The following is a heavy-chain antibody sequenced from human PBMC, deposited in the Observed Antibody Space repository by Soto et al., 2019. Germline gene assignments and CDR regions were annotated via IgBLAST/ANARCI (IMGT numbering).Heavy chain of an antibody. CDR2: INIVGGNT. V-gene: IGHV3-23*01. CDR1: GFTFSNYA. J-gene: IGHJ4*02. Sequence: GGSLRLSYAASGFTFSNYAMSWVRQAPGKALEWVSSINIVGGNTNYADSVRGRFTMSRDDSKNTVFLQMNSLRAEDTAIYYCSKNYYFDSWGQGTLVTVSS. CDR3: SKNYYFDS.